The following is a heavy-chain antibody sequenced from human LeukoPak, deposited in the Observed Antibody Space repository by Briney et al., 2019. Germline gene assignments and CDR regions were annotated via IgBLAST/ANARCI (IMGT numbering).Heavy chain of an antibody. Sequence: GGSLRLSCAASGFTFSSYSMTWVRRAPGKGLEWVSYISSSSSTIYYADSVKGRFTISRDNAKNSLYLQMNSLRDEDTAVYYCASDNYYDSNTVDYWGQGTLVTVSS. CDR3: ASDNYYDSNTVDY. D-gene: IGHD3-22*01. CDR1: GFTFSSYS. CDR2: ISSSSSTI. V-gene: IGHV3-48*02. J-gene: IGHJ4*02.